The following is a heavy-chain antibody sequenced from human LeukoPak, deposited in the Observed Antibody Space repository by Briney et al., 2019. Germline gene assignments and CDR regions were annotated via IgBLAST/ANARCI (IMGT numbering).Heavy chain of an antibody. J-gene: IGHJ5*02. CDR1: GVSIKSDSDY. Sequence: NTSETLSLTCTVSGVSIKSDSDYWGWLRQPPGKGLEWIGSIYHVGGTYYNPSLKSRVTISIDTSKNQFSLKLTSVTAADTAVYYCARDGRSGYEDLWGPGTLVTVSS. CDR2: IYHVGGT. CDR3: ARDGRSGYEDL. D-gene: IGHD5-12*01. V-gene: IGHV4-39*07.